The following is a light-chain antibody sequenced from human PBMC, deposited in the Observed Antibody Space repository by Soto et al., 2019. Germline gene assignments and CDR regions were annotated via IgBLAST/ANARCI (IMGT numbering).Light chain of an antibody. CDR1: QSVSSN. Sequence: EIVMTQSPATLSVSPGERSTLSCMASQSVSSNLAWYQQKPGQAPRLLIYGASTRATGIPARFSGSGSGTEFTLTISSLQSEDFAVYYCHQYNNWPPTFGQGTRLEIK. CDR3: HQYNNWPPT. J-gene: IGKJ5*01. V-gene: IGKV3-15*01. CDR2: GAS.